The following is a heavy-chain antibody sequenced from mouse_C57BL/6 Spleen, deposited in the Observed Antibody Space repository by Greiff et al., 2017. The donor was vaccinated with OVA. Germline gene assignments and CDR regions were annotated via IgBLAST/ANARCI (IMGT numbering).Heavy chain of an antibody. CDR3: ARKRGLRLDLDYAMDY. V-gene: IGHV2-2*01. D-gene: IGHD2-4*01. CDR2: IWSGGST. CDR1: GFSLTSYG. Sequence: QVQLKESGPGLVQPSQSLSITCTVSGFSLTSYGVHWVRQSPGKGLEWLGVIWSGGSTDYNAAFISRLSISKDNSKSQVFFKMNSLQADDTAIYYCARKRGLRLDLDYAMDYWGQGTSVTVSS. J-gene: IGHJ4*01.